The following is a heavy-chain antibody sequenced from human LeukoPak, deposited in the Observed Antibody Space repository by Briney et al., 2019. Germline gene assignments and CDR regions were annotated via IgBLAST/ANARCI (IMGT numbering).Heavy chain of an antibody. CDR1: GYTFTGYY. J-gene: IGHJ4*02. CDR2: IKPNSGGT. D-gene: IGHD5-18*01. Sequence: ASVKLSCNASGYTFTGYYMHWVRQAPGQGLEWMGWIKPNSGGTNYTQKFQGRVTMTRDTSISTAYMELSRLRSDDTAVYYCARVKCPLSTGYSFGWIFDYWGQGTLVTVSS. V-gene: IGHV1-2*02. CDR3: ARVKCPLSTGYSFGWIFDY.